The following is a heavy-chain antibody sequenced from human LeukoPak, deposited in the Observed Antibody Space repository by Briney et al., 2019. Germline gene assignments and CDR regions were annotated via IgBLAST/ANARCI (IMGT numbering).Heavy chain of an antibody. CDR2: IYYIGST. V-gene: IGHV4-59*12. D-gene: IGHD3-22*01. CDR1: GGSISSYY. Sequence: SETLSLTCTVSGGSISSYYWSWIRQPPGKGLEWIGYIYYIGSTNYNPSLKSRVTISVDTSKNQFSLKLSSVTAADTAVYYCARIPATYYYDSSGLSWGQGTLVTVSS. CDR3: ARIPATYYYDSSGLS. J-gene: IGHJ5*02.